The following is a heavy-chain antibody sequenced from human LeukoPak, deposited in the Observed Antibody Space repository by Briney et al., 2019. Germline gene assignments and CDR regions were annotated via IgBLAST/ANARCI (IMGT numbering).Heavy chain of an antibody. CDR3: ATVLGIAAAGTRWFDP. CDR2: IYYSGST. CDR1: GGSISSSSYY. D-gene: IGHD6-13*01. Sequence: PSETLSLTCTVSGGSISSSSYYWGWIRQPPGKGLEWIGSIYYSGSTYYNPSLKSRVTISVDTSKNQFSLKLSSVTAADTAVYYCATVLGIAAAGTRWFDPWGQGTLVTVSS. V-gene: IGHV4-39*07. J-gene: IGHJ5*02.